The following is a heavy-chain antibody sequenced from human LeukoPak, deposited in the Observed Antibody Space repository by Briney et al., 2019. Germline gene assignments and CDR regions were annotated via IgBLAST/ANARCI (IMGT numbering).Heavy chain of an antibody. Sequence: GGSLRLSCAASGFTFEDYAMHWVRQAPGKGLDWVSLISGDGGSTYYADSVKGRFTISRDNSKNSLYLQMNSLRTEDTALYYCAKESSYYDFWSGYFDYWGQGTLVTVSS. D-gene: IGHD3-3*01. CDR2: ISGDGGST. CDR1: GFTFEDYA. V-gene: IGHV3-43*02. J-gene: IGHJ4*02. CDR3: AKESSYYDFWSGYFDY.